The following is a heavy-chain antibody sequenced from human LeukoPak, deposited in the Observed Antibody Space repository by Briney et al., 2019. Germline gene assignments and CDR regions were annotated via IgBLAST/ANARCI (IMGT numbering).Heavy chain of an antibody. CDR2: ISGSGGST. V-gene: IGHV3-23*01. D-gene: IGHD3-22*01. J-gene: IGHJ4*02. Sequence: PGRSLRLSCAASGFTSSSYAMSWVRQAPGKGLEWVSAISGSGGSTYYADSVKGRFTISRDNSKNTLYLQMNSLRAEDTAVYYCAKGLYYYDSSGYYLTGGPFDYWGQGTLVTVSS. CDR1: GFTSSSYA. CDR3: AKGLYYYDSSGYYLTGGPFDY.